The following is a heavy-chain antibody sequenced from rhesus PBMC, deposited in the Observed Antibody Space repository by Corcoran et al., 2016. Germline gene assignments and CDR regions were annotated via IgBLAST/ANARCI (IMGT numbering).Heavy chain of an antibody. V-gene: IGHV4-80*01. CDR3: ARLGLLDYGSIHAWDV. D-gene: IGHD4-29*01. CDR1: GGSFSRYW. Sequence: QVQLQESGPGLVKPSETLSLTCAVSGGSFSRYWLSWLRQPPGKGLEWIGEINGNSGSTNYNPTLKSRVTISKAASKNQFSLMLSSVTAADTAVYYCARLGLLDYGSIHAWDVWGRGVLVTVSS. J-gene: IGHJ5-2*02. CDR2: INGNSGST.